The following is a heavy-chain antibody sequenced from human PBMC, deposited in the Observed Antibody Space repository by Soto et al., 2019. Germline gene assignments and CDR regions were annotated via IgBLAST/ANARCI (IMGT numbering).Heavy chain of an antibody. D-gene: IGHD2-2*01. CDR3: ARAHQGYNWFDP. Sequence: SVKVSCKASGGTFSSYAISWVRQAPGQGLGWMGGIIPIFGTANYAQKFQGRVTITADESTSTAYMELSSLRSEDTAVYYCARAHQGYNWFDPWGQGTLVTVSS. V-gene: IGHV1-69*13. CDR2: IIPIFGTA. J-gene: IGHJ5*02. CDR1: GGTFSSYA.